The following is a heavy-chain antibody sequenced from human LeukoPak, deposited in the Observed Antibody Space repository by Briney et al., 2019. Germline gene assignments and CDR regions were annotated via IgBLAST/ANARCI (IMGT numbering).Heavy chain of an antibody. CDR1: GFTFSDAW. D-gene: IGHD2/OR15-2a*01. V-gene: IGHV3-15*01. Sequence: PGGSLRLSCAASGFTFSDAWMSWVRQAPGKGLEWVGRIKSKTDGGTTDCAAPVKGRFTISRDDSKNTLYLQMNRLRAEDTAVYYCARDPTFPGAQLVSWGQGTLVTVSS. CDR2: IKSKTDGGTT. CDR3: ARDPTFPGAQLVS. J-gene: IGHJ5*02.